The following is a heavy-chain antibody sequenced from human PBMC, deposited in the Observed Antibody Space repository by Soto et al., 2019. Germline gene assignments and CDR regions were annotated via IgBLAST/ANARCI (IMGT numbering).Heavy chain of an antibody. D-gene: IGHD3-10*01. Sequence: PSETLSLTCTVSGGSISSYYWSWIRQPPGKGLEWIGYIYYSGSTNYNPSLKSRVTISVDTSKNQFSLKLSSVTAADTAVYYCAKGGETEDAFDIWGQGTMVTVS. CDR3: AKGGETEDAFDI. J-gene: IGHJ3*02. CDR2: IYYSGST. CDR1: GGSISSYY. V-gene: IGHV4-59*01.